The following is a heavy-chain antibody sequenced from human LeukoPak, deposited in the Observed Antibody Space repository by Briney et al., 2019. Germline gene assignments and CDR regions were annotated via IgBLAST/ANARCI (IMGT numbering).Heavy chain of an antibody. CDR1: GYTFTVKF. CDR2: IDPKSGGP. D-gene: IGHD3-9*01. Sequence: ASVKVSCKTSGYTFTVKFLHCLRQAPGQGLEWMGGIDPKSGGPVYGQNFRGRVTVPRDTSVSTAHMELSRLRSDDTAVYFCALENCYVDTGCSKSFDYWGQGTLVTVSS. V-gene: IGHV1-2*02. J-gene: IGHJ4*02. CDR3: ALENCYVDTGCSKSFDY.